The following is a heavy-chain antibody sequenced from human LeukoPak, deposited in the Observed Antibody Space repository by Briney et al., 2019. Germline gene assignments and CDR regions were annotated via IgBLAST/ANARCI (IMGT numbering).Heavy chain of an antibody. CDR3: ARSYSSGWCYY. CDR1: GGSISSYY. D-gene: IGHD6-19*01. CDR2: IYYSGST. Sequence: SETLSLTCTVSGGSISSYYWSWIRQPPGKGLEWIGYIYYSGSTNYNPPLKSRVTISVDTSKNQFSLKLSSVTAADTAVYYCARSYSSGWCYYWGQGTLVTVSS. J-gene: IGHJ4*02. V-gene: IGHV4-59*01.